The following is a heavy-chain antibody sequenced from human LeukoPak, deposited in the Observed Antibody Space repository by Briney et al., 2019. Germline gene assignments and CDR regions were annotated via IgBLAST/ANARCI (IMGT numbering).Heavy chain of an antibody. Sequence: GASVKVSCKASGYTFTSYDINWVRQATGQGLEWMGWMNPNSGNTGYAQKSQGRVTMTRNTSISTAYMELSSLRSEDTVVYYCARGDYGDYTWDYWGQGTLVTVSS. V-gene: IGHV1-8*01. D-gene: IGHD4-17*01. CDR2: MNPNSGNT. CDR1: GYTFTSYD. CDR3: ARGDYGDYTWDY. J-gene: IGHJ4*02.